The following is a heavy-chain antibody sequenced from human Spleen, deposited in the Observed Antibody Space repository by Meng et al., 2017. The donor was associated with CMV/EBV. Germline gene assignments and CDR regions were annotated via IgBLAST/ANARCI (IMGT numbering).Heavy chain of an antibody. CDR1: GYTFSSYY. V-gene: IGHV1-2*02. D-gene: IGHD3-3*01. CDR3: ARNKERFLDSGSDY. CDR2: INPNTGVT. J-gene: IGHJ4*02. Sequence: ASVKVSCKASGYTFSSYYIHWVRQAPGQGLEWIGWINPNTGVTESAQRFQGRVTMTRDTSISTAYMELSRLRSDDTAVYYCARNKERFLDSGSDYWGQGRLVTVSS.